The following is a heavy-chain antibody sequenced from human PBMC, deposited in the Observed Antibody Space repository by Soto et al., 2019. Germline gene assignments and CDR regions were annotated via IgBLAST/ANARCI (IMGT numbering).Heavy chain of an antibody. J-gene: IGHJ6*02. V-gene: IGHV4-61*01. CDR1: GASVYRGNYF. Sequence: QVQLQESGPGLVKPSETLSLTCTVSGASVYRGNYFWTWVRQPPGKGLEWVGFISYSGSTNYNPSLTSRVTISVDTSKNQFSLKLNSVTAADTATYYCTRESTRYGMDVWGQGTTVTVSS. CDR3: TRESTRYGMDV. CDR2: ISYSGST.